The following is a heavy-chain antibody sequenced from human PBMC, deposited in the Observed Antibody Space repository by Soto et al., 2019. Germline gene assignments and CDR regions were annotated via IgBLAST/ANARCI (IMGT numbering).Heavy chain of an antibody. CDR1: GYTFTSYG. J-gene: IGHJ6*02. Sequence: ASVKVSCKASGYTFTSYGISWVRQAPGQGLEWMGWISAYNGNTNYAQNLQGRVTMTTDTSTSTAYMELRSLTSDDTAVYYCARSQGGSSSLDFYYYYYYGMAVWGQGITVTVSS. CDR2: ISAYNGNT. V-gene: IGHV1-18*01. CDR3: ARSQGGSSSLDFYYYYYYGMAV. D-gene: IGHD2-15*01.